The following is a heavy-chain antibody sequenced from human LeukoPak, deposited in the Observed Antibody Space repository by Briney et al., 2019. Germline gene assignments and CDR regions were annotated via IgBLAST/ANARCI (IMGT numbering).Heavy chain of an antibody. CDR2: INHSGST. CDR1: GGSFSGYY. Sequence: SETLSLTCAVYGGSFSGYYWSWIRQPPGKGLEWIGEINHSGSTNYNPSLKRRVTISVDTSKNQFSLKLSSVTAADTAVYYCARDSVVVPAAISPNWFDPWGQGTLVTVSS. V-gene: IGHV4-34*01. D-gene: IGHD2-2*02. CDR3: ARDSVVVPAAISPNWFDP. J-gene: IGHJ5*02.